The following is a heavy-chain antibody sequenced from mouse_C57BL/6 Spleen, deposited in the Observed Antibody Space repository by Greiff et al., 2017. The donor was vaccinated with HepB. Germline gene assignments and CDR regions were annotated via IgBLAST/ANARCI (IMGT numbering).Heavy chain of an antibody. Sequence: QVQLQQPGAELVRPGSSVKLSCKASGYTFTSYWMDWVKQRPGQGLEWIGNIYPSDSETHYNQKFKDKATLTVDKSSSTAYMQLSSLTSEDSAVYYCARRAYYGSFYWYFDAWGTGTTVTVSS. CDR1: GYTFTSYW. V-gene: IGHV1-61*01. CDR2: IYPSDSET. J-gene: IGHJ1*03. CDR3: ARRAYYGSFYWYFDA. D-gene: IGHD1-1*01.